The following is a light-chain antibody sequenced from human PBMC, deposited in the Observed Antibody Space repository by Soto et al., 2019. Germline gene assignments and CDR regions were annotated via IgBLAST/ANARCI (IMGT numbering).Light chain of an antibody. CDR3: QKYNTPLT. J-gene: IGKJ1*01. V-gene: IGKV1-27*01. CDR2: AAS. CDR1: QGISNY. Sequence: DIQMTQSPSSLSASVGDRVTITCRASQGISNYLAWYQQKPWKVPKLLIYAASTLQSGGPSRFSGSGSGPDFTLTISRLPPDDVATYYFQKYNTPLTFGQGPKVQIK.